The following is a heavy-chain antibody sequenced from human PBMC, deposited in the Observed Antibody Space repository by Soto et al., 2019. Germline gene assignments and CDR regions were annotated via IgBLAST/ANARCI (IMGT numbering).Heavy chain of an antibody. CDR1: GFTFSSYG. CDR2: ISYDGSNK. J-gene: IGHJ6*02. V-gene: IGHV3-30*18. CDR3: AKEQELGYCSGGSCHYYGMDV. D-gene: IGHD2-15*01. Sequence: GGSLRLSCAASGFTFSSYGMHWVRQAPGKGLEWVAVISYDGSNKYYADSVKGRFTFSRDNSKNTLYLQMNSRRAEDTAVYYCAKEQELGYCSGGSCHYYGMDVWGQGTTVTVSS.